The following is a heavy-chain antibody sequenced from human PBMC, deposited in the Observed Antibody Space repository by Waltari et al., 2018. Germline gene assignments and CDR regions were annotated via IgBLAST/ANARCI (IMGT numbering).Heavy chain of an antibody. CDR3: ARVRDYGDYDWFDP. D-gene: IGHD4-17*01. Sequence: QVQLQESGPGLVKPSETLSLTCTVSGGSISSHYWSWIRQPPGKGLEWIGYIYYSGSTNYNPSLKSRVTISVDTSKNQFSLKLSSVTAADTAVYYCARVRDYGDYDWFDPWGQGTLVTVSS. CDR2: IYYSGST. V-gene: IGHV4-59*11. CDR1: GGSISSHY. J-gene: IGHJ5*02.